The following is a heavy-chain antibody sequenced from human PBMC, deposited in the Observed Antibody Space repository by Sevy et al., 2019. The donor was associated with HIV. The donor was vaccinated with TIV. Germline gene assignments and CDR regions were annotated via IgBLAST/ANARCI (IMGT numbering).Heavy chain of an antibody. CDR1: GYTFTGDY. Sequence: ASVKVSCKASGYTFTGDYLHWVRQAPGQGLEWMGRVYPHSGGTNYAQKFQGRVTMTRDTSISTAYMELSRLRSDDTAVYYCARDGGGGTTNSGMDVWGQRTTVTVSS. V-gene: IGHV1-2*06. CDR3: ARDGGGGTTNSGMDV. CDR2: VYPHSGGT. D-gene: IGHD1-7*01. J-gene: IGHJ6*02.